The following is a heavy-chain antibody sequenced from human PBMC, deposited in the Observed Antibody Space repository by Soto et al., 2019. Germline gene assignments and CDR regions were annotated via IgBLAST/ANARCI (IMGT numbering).Heavy chain of an antibody. J-gene: IGHJ4*02. D-gene: IGHD4-17*01. CDR2: INHSGST. Sequence: SETLSLTCAVYGGSFSGYYWSWIRQPPGKGLEWIGEINHSGSTNYNPSLKRRVTISVDTSKNQFSLKLISVTAADTAVYYCARGDPPWCYGDYLDYWGQGTLVTVSS. CDR1: GGSFSGYY. V-gene: IGHV4-34*01. CDR3: ARGDPPWCYGDYLDY.